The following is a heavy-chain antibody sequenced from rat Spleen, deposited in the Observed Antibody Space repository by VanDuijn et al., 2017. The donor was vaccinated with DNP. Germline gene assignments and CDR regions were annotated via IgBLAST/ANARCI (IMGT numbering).Heavy chain of an antibody. CDR3: ARWKIGPHYFDY. CDR2: ISYSGST. V-gene: IGHV3-1*01. CDR1: AYSITTNY. Sequence: EVQLQESGPGLLKPSQSLSLTCSVTAYSITTNYWGWIRKFPGNKMEWVGHISYSGSTSYNPSLKSRISITRDTSKNQFFLQLNSVSTEDTATYYCARWKIGPHYFDYWGQGGMVTVSS. D-gene: IGHD1-5*01. J-gene: IGHJ2*01.